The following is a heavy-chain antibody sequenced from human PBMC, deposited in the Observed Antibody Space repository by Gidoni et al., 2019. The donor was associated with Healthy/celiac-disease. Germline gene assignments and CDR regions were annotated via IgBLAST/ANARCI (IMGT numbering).Heavy chain of an antibody. CDR3: ARDRNCSGGSCVWRYYFDY. Sequence: QVQLVESGGGVVQPGRSLRLSCAASGFTFSSYGMHWVRQAPGKGLEWVAVIWYDGSNKYYADSVKGRFTISRDNSKNTLYLQMNSLRAEDTAVYYCARDRNCSGGSCVWRYYFDYWGQGTLVTVSS. CDR1: GFTFSSYG. V-gene: IGHV3-33*01. D-gene: IGHD2-15*01. CDR2: IWYDGSNK. J-gene: IGHJ4*02.